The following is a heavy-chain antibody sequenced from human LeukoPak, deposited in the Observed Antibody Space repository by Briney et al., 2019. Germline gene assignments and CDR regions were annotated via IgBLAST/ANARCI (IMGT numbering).Heavy chain of an antibody. Sequence: GGSLRLSCVLSGLTFSIYSMNGVPPAPRKGLEWVSYISGSSSSIYYADSVKGRFTISRDNARNSLYLQMNSLRDEDTAVYYCATEGASNFDYWGQGTLVTVSS. D-gene: IGHD4-11*01. CDR1: GLTFSIYS. CDR3: ATEGASNFDY. CDR2: ISGSSSSI. J-gene: IGHJ4*02. V-gene: IGHV3-48*02.